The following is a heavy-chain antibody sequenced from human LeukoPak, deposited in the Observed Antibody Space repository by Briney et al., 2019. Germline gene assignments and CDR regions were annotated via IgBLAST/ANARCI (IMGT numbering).Heavy chain of an antibody. CDR2: ISSSSSTI. CDR1: GFTFSSYS. D-gene: IGHD2-2*01. CDR3: ARDPRSSTSYQYYYMDV. Sequence: GGSLRLSCAASGFTFSSYSMNWVRQAPGKGLEWISYISSSSSTIDYADSVKGRFTISRDNAKNSLYLQMNSLRAEDPAVYYCARDPRSSTSYQYYYMDVWGKGTTVTVSS. J-gene: IGHJ6*03. V-gene: IGHV3-48*01.